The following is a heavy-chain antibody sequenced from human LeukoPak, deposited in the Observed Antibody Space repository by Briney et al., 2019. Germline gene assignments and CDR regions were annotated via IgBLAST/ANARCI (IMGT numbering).Heavy chain of an antibody. Sequence: SEALSLTCAVYGVSFSAYYWTWIRQSPGKGLEWIGEINHRGSTNYNPSLKSRLTISVDTSKNQFSLKLGSVTAADTAMYYCASSVGSTDYWGQGALVTVSS. D-gene: IGHD1-26*01. J-gene: IGHJ4*02. CDR3: ASSVGSTDY. CDR1: GVSFSAYY. CDR2: INHRGST. V-gene: IGHV4-34*01.